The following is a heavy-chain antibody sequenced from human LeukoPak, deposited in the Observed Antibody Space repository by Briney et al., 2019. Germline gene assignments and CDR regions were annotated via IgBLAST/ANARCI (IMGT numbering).Heavy chain of an antibody. CDR2: IYYTGST. V-gene: IGHV4-38-2*02. D-gene: IGHD5-12*01. Sequence: SETLSLTCTVSGYSISSGYYWGWIRQPPGKGLEWIGSIYYTGSTNYNPSLKSRVTISVDTSKNQFSLKLSSVTAADTAVYYCARSGSGYLRYYFDYWGQGTLVTVSS. J-gene: IGHJ4*02. CDR3: ARSGSGYLRYYFDY. CDR1: GYSISSGYY.